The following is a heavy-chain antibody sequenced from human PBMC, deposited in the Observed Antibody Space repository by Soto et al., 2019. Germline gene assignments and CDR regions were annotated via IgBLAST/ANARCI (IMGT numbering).Heavy chain of an antibody. D-gene: IGHD2-8*01. J-gene: IGHJ6*02. CDR3: ARDSFHVLMLNAPNLYGMDV. CDR2: ISTYNGNT. Sequence: ASVKVSCKASGYTFTTYDISWVRQAPGQGLEWMGRISTYNGNTNYPQSLQGRLTLTTDTSTTTAYMELRSLRSDDTAVYYCARDSFHVLMLNAPNLYGMDVRARGTTVPVS. V-gene: IGHV1-18*01. CDR1: GYTFTTYD.